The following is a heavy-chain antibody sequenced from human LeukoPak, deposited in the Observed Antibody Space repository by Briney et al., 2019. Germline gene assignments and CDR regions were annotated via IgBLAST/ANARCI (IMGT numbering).Heavy chain of an antibody. J-gene: IGHJ4*02. Sequence: GGSLRLSCAASGFTFSSYAMSWVRQAPGKGLEWVSAISGSGGSTYYADSVKGRFTISRDNSKNTLYLQMNSLRAEDTAVYYCAKGIAAAGTIQLYYFDYRGQGTLVTVSS. CDR1: GFTFSSYA. D-gene: IGHD6-13*01. CDR3: AKGIAAAGTIQLYYFDY. V-gene: IGHV3-23*01. CDR2: ISGSGGST.